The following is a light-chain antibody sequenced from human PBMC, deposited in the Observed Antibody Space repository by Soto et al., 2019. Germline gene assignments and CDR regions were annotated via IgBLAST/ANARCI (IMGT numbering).Light chain of an antibody. Sequence: QSALAQPASVSGSPGQSITISCTGTSSDVGSYDLVSWYQQEPGKAPKLMIYEGNKRPSGVSNRFSGSKSGNSASLTISGLQAEDEADYYCSSYAGSSTGVFGGGTKLTVL. CDR1: SSDVGSYDL. V-gene: IGLV2-23*01. CDR2: EGN. J-gene: IGLJ3*02. CDR3: SSYAGSSTGV.